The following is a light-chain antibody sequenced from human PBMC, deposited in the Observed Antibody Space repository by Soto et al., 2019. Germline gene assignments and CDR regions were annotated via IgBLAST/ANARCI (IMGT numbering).Light chain of an antibody. Sequence: AIQMTQSPSSLSASVGDRVTITCRASQSIKNDLGWYQQRPGKGPKLLIYAASSLQSGVPSRFSGSGSGTDFTLTISSLQPEDFATYYCLPDYNFPYTFGQGTKLEIK. J-gene: IGKJ2*01. CDR3: LPDYNFPYT. CDR2: AAS. CDR1: QSIKND. V-gene: IGKV1-6*01.